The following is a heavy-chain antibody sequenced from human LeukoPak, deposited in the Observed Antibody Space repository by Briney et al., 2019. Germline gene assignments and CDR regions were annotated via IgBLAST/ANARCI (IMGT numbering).Heavy chain of an antibody. CDR2: ISWDGGST. CDR1: GFIFDHYT. CDR3: AKDGKNYFDY. V-gene: IGHV3-43*01. Sequence: PGGSLRLSCAASGFIFDHYTMHWVRQAPGKGLEWVSLISWDGGSTYYADSVKGRFTISRDNSKNSLSLQMYSLRAEDTALYYCAKDGKNYFDYWGQGALVTVSS. J-gene: IGHJ4*02.